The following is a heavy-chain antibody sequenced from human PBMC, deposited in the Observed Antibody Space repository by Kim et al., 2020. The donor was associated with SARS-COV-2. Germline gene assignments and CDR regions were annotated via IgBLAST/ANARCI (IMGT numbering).Heavy chain of an antibody. D-gene: IGHD4-4*01. CDR3: TTDWSVTTAPNGDYYYGMDV. V-gene: IGHV3-15*01. Sequence: GGSLRLSCAASGFTFSNAWMSWVRQAPGKGLEWVGRIKSKTDGGTTDYAAPVKGRFTISRDDSKNTLYLQMNSLKTEDTAVYYCTTDWSVTTAPNGDYYYGMDVWGQGTTVTVSS. J-gene: IGHJ6*02. CDR2: IKSKTDGGTT. CDR1: GFTFSNAW.